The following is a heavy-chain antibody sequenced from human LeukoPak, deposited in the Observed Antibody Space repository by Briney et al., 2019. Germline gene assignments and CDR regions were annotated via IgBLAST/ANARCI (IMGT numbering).Heavy chain of an antibody. V-gene: IGHV3-21*01. CDR1: GFPFSSYS. CDR3: ARAGHYDKLGAFDI. J-gene: IGHJ3*02. CDR2: ISSSSSYI. D-gene: IGHD3-22*01. Sequence: GRSLRLSCAASGFPFSSYSMNWVRQAPGKGLEWVSSISSSSSYIYYADPVKGRFTISRDSAKNSLYLQMNSLRAEDTAVYYCARAGHYDKLGAFDIWGQGTMVTVSS.